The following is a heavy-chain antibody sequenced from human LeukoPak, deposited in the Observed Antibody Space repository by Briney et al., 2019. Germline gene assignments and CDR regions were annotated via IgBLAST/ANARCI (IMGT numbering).Heavy chain of an antibody. CDR3: AREGTYYYGSGSYSGY. J-gene: IGHJ4*02. Sequence: GGSLRLSCAASGFTFSDYYMSWIRQAPGKGLEWVSYISSSGGTIYYADSVKGRFTISRDNAKNSLYLQMNSLRAEDTAVYYCAREGTYYYGSGSYSGYWGQGTLVTVSS. CDR2: ISSSGGTI. D-gene: IGHD3-10*01. CDR1: GFTFSDYY. V-gene: IGHV3-11*01.